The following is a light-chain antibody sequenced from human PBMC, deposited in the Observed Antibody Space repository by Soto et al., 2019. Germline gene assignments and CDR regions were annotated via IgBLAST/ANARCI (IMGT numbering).Light chain of an antibody. Sequence: DIQMTQSPSSLSASVGDRVTVTCRASQSISSYLNWYQQKPAKAPKLLIYAASSLQSGVPSRFSGSGSGTDFTLTISSLQPEDFATYYCQQSYSTPKVPFGPGTKVDIK. CDR2: AAS. CDR1: QSISSY. CDR3: QQSYSTPKVP. V-gene: IGKV1-39*01. J-gene: IGKJ3*01.